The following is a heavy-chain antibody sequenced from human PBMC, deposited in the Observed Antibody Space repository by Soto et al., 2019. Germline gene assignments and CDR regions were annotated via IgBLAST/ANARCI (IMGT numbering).Heavy chain of an antibody. CDR2: ISAYNGNT. D-gene: IGHD6-13*01. V-gene: IGHV1-18*01. J-gene: IGHJ4*02. CDR3: ARRGPLSSSIYIAAAPFDF. Sequence: ASVKVSCKASGYTFTSYGISWVRQAPGQGLEWMGWISAYNGNTNYAQKLQGRVTMTTDTSTSTAYMELRSLRSDDTAVYYFARRGPLSSSIYIAAAPFDFWGQGTLVTVSS. CDR1: GYTFTSYG.